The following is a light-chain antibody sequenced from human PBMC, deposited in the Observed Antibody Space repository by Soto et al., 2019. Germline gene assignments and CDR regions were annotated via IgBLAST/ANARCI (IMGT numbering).Light chain of an antibody. J-gene: IGKJ3*01. CDR1: QSVRSN. CDR3: QQYGSSPFT. CDR2: GAS. Sequence: EIVMTYSPATLSASPGEIATLSCRASQSVRSNLAWYQQKPGQAPRLLIYGASTRATGIPARFSGSGSGTDFTLTISRLEPEDFAVYYCQQYGSSPFTFGPATKVDIK. V-gene: IGKV3-15*01.